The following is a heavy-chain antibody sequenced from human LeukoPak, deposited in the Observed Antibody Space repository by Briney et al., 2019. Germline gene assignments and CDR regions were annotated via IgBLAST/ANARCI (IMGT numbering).Heavy chain of an antibody. J-gene: IGHJ6*03. CDR2: INHSGSP. CDR3: ARVNYDILTGYYTRDYYYYYMDV. V-gene: IGHV4-34*01. D-gene: IGHD3-9*01. Sequence: SETLSLTCAVYGGPFSGYYWRWIRQPPGKGLEWIGEINHSGSPNYNPSLKSRVTISVDTSKNQFSLKLSSVTAADTAVYYCARVNYDILTGYYTRDYYYYYMDVWGKGTTVTVSS. CDR1: GGPFSGYY.